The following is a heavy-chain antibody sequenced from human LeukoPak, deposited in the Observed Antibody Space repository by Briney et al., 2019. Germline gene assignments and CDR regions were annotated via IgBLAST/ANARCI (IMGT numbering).Heavy chain of an antibody. CDR1: GFTFSSYW. CDR2: IYYSGST. J-gene: IGHJ3*02. Sequence: PGGSLRLSCAASGFTFSSYWMSWVRQPPGKGLEWIGSIYYSGSTYYNPSLKSRVTISVDTSKNQFSLKLSSVTAADTAVYYCARDSVEVWGSWSHDAFDIWGQGTMVTVSS. D-gene: IGHD6-13*01. V-gene: IGHV4-39*07. CDR3: ARDSVEVWGSWSHDAFDI.